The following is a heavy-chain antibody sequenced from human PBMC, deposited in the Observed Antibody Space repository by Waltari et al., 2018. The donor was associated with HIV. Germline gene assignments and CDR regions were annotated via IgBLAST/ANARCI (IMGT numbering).Heavy chain of an antibody. D-gene: IGHD2-2*01. CDR2: INHGGST. J-gene: IGHJ4*02. CDR1: GASFSGYY. CDR3: ARGSIVLVPAATNYFDY. V-gene: IGHV4-34*01. Sequence: QVQLQQWGAGLLKPSETLSLTCAVYGASFSGYYWTWIRQPPGKGLEWIGEINHGGSTNYNPSLKSRVTISVDTSKNQFSLKLSSVTAADTAVYYCARGSIVLVPAATNYFDYWGQGTLVTVSS.